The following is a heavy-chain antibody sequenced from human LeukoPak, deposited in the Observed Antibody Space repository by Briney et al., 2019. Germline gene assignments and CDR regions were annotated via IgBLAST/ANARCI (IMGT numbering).Heavy chain of an antibody. J-gene: IGHJ4*02. V-gene: IGHV1-69*04. CDR2: IIPIFGIA. CDR3: ASPDSHLDY. D-gene: IGHD1-14*01. Sequence: GASVKVSCKASGGTFSSYAISWVRQAPGQGLEWMGRIIPIFGIANYAQKFQGRVTITADKSTSTAYMELSSLRSEDTAVYYCASPDSHLDYWGQGTLVTVSS. CDR1: GGTFSSYA.